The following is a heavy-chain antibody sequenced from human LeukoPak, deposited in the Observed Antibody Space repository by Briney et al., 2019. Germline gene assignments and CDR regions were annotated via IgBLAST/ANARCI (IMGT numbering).Heavy chain of an antibody. CDR1: GGSISSHY. CDR3: ARGTMTTVTYYFDY. V-gene: IGHV4-4*07. D-gene: IGHD4-17*01. Sequence: ETLSLTCIVSGGSISSHYWSWTRQSAGKGLEYIGRVYASGSTDYSPSVQSRVTMSVDTSKNQFSLKLTSVTAADTAVYYCARGTMTTVTYYFDYWGQGTLVTVSS. CDR2: VYASGST. J-gene: IGHJ4*02.